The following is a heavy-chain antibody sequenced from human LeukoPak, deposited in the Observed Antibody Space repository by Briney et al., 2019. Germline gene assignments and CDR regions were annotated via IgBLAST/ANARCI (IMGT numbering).Heavy chain of an antibody. J-gene: IGHJ4*02. D-gene: IGHD4-17*01. Sequence: GASVKVSCKTSGYTFSNYVLTWVRQAPGQGLEWMGRISTYTGDSNYAQKFHDRITMTTDTSTSTAYMELRNLSSDDTAVYYCARTMTTMTTHGELDSWGQGTLVTVSS. CDR2: ISTYTGDS. V-gene: IGHV1-18*01. CDR1: GYTFSNYV. CDR3: ARTMTTMTTHGELDS.